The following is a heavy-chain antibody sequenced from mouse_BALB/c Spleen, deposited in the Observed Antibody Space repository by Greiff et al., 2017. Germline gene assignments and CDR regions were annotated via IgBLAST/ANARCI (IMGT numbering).Heavy chain of an antibody. CDR1: GFNIKDTY. D-gene: IGHD1-2*01. Sequence: VQLQQSGAELVKPGASVKLSCTASGFNIKDTYMHWVKQRPEQGLEWIGRIDPANGKTKYDPKFQGKATITADTSSNTAYLQLSSLTSEDTAVYYCARSTLLRPYFDYWGQGTTLTVSS. J-gene: IGHJ2*01. V-gene: IGHV14-3*02. CDR3: ARSTLLRPYFDY. CDR2: IDPANGKT.